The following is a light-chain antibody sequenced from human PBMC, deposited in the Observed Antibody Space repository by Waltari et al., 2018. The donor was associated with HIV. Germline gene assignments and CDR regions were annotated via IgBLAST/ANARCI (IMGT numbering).Light chain of an antibody. CDR1: SGHSPYA. Sequence: QLVLTQSPSASASLGASVTLTCTLSSGHSPYAIAWHQQQPERGPRYLMKLNSDGSHSKGDGIPDRFSGSSSGAERYLTISSLQSEDEADYYCQTWGTGILVFGGGTKLTVL. CDR2: LNSDGSH. J-gene: IGLJ3*02. V-gene: IGLV4-69*01. CDR3: QTWGTGILV.